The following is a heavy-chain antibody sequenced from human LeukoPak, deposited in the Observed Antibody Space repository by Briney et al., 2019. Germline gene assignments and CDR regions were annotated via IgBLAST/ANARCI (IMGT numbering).Heavy chain of an antibody. D-gene: IGHD1-26*01. CDR2: ISGSDGST. V-gene: IGHV3-23*01. CDR3: AKGASGNYYIYFAY. CDR1: GFTRCTYA. J-gene: IGHJ4*02. Sequence: GGSLRLSCAACGFTRCTYAVNRVRQSPGKGLEWVSSISGSDGSTYYADSVKGRFTISRDNSKNTLYLQVNSLRAEDTAIYYCAKGASGNYYIYFAYWGQGTLVTVSS.